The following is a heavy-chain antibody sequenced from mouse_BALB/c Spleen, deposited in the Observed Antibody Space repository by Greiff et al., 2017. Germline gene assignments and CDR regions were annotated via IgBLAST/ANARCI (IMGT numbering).Heavy chain of an antibody. CDR2: INPSSGYT. D-gene: IGHD2-3*01. J-gene: IGHJ3*01. CDR3: ATYGGYGFAY. CDR1: GYTFTSYT. Sequence: VQLQESAAELARPGASVKMSCKASGYTFTSYTMHWVKQRPGQGLEWIGYINPSSGYTEYNQKFKDKTTLTADKSSSTAYMQLSSLTSEDSAVYYCATYGGYGFAYWGQGTLVTVSA. V-gene: IGHV1-4*02.